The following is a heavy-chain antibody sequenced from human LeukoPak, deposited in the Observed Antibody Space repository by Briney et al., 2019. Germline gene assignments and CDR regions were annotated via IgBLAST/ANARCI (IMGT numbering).Heavy chain of an antibody. D-gene: IGHD1-26*01. Sequence: SQTLSLTCAISGDSVSSNSAAWNWIRQSRSRGLEWLGRIYYRSKWYNDYAVSVKSRMTINPDTSKNQFSLQLNSVTPEDTAVYYCAREEANYFDYWGQGTLVTVSS. CDR1: GDSVSSNSAA. CDR3: AREEANYFDY. CDR2: IYYRSKWYN. V-gene: IGHV6-1*01. J-gene: IGHJ4*02.